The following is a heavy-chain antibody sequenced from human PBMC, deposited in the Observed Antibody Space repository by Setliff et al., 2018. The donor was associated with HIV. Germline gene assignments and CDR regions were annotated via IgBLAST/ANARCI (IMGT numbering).Heavy chain of an antibody. CDR3: ARGPGAFGGTSVQNFDY. Sequence: ASVKVSCKASGYSFTDYVMHWVRQAPGQRLEWMGWINAGNGNTKYSQKFQGRVTFIRDTSASTAYMELSSLRSEDTAVYYCARGPGAFGGTSVQNFDYWGQGTLVTVSS. CDR2: INAGNGNT. D-gene: IGHD3-16*01. V-gene: IGHV1-3*01. J-gene: IGHJ4*02. CDR1: GYSFTDYV.